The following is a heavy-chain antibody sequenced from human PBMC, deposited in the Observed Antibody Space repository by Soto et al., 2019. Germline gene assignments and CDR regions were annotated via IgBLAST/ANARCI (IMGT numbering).Heavy chain of an antibody. CDR2: IYYSGST. CDR1: GGSISSGGYY. Sequence: PSETLSLTCTVTGGSISSGGYYWSWIRQHPGKGLEWIGYIYYSGSTYYNPSLKSRVTISVDTSKNQFSLKLSSVTAADTAVYYCARHAGYSSSWYYFDYWGQGTLVTVSS. D-gene: IGHD6-13*01. J-gene: IGHJ4*02. V-gene: IGHV4-31*03. CDR3: ARHAGYSSSWYYFDY.